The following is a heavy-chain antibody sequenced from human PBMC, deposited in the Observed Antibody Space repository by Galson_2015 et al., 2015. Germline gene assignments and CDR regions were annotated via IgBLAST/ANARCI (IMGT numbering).Heavy chain of an antibody. D-gene: IGHD3-22*01. CDR3: ASQRPENYDSSGYSDY. Sequence: SLRLSCAASGFTFSSYGMHWVRQAPGKGLEWVAVIWYDGSNKYYADSVKGRFTISRDNSKNTLYLQMNSLRAEDTAVYYCASQRPENYDSSGYSDYWGQGTLVTVSS. CDR2: IWYDGSNK. V-gene: IGHV3-33*01. J-gene: IGHJ4*02. CDR1: GFTFSSYG.